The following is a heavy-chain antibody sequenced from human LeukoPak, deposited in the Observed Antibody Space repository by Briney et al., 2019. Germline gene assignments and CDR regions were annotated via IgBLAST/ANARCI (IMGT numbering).Heavy chain of an antibody. CDR2: SGSGGST. CDR3: VKGLHYGEAD. J-gene: IGHJ4*02. CDR1: GFSISSHG. D-gene: IGHD4-17*01. Sequence: GGSLRLSSAASGFSISSHGMSWVRQAPGKGLELVSVSGSGGSTFYANSVKGRFTVSRDNSKNTVYMQMNSLRADDAAVYYCVKGLHYGEADWGQGTRVTVSS. V-gene: IGHV3-23*01.